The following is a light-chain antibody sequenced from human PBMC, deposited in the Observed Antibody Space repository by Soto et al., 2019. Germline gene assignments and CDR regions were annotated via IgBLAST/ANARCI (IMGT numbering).Light chain of an antibody. V-gene: IGKV4-1*01. CDR1: QRVLYSSNNKNY. J-gene: IGKJ1*01. CDR3: QQYYSTPWT. Sequence: DIVMTQSPDCLAVSLGERATINCKSSQRVLYSSNNKNYLAWYQQKPGQPPKLLIYWASTRESGVPDRFSGSGSGTDFTLTISSLQAEDVAVYYCQQYYSTPWTFGQGTKVDIK. CDR2: WAS.